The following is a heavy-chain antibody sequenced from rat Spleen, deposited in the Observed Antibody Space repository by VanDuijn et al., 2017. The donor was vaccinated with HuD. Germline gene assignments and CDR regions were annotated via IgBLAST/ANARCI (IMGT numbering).Heavy chain of an antibody. Sequence: EVQLQESGPGLVKPSQSLSLTCSVTGYSITSGYGWNWIRKFPGNKLEWMGYINSAGSTNYNPPLKSQISITRDTSKNQFFLQVNSVTTEDTATYYCTRSPYYYGGHRWGQGVMVTVSS. CDR3: TRSPYYYGGHR. CDR1: GYSITSGYG. V-gene: IGHV3-3*01. D-gene: IGHD1-12*02. J-gene: IGHJ2*01. CDR2: INSAGST.